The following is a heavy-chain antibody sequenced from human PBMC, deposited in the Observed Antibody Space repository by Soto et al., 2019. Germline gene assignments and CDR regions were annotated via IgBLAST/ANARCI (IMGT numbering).Heavy chain of an antibody. V-gene: IGHV3-7*01. CDR2: IKQDGNEE. Sequence: EAQLVESGGGLVQPGGSLRLSCAAAGFTFSSYWISWVRQAPGKGLEWVANIKQDGNEESYVDSVKGRFTISRDNTKNSLFLQMNSLRAEDTAVYYCASWGFIVATNWYFDLWGRGTLVTVSS. CDR1: GFTFSSYW. J-gene: IGHJ2*01. D-gene: IGHD5-12*01. CDR3: ASWGFIVATNWYFDL.